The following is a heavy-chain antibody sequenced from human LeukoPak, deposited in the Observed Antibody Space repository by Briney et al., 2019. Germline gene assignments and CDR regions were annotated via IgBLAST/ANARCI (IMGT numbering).Heavy chain of an antibody. Sequence: GASVKVSCKASGYTFTSYGISWVRQAPGQGLEWMGWISAYNGNTNYAQKLQGRVTMTSDTSTSTAYMELRSLRSDDTAVYYCASSIAAAMEGYYYYGMDVWGQGTTVTVSS. CDR1: GYTFTSYG. J-gene: IGHJ6*02. D-gene: IGHD6-13*01. V-gene: IGHV1-18*01. CDR3: ASSIAAAMEGYYYYGMDV. CDR2: ISAYNGNT.